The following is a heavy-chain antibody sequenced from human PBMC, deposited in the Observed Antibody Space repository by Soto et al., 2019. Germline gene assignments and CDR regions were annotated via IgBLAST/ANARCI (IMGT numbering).Heavy chain of an antibody. CDR3: ARGLYYYDSSGYFRRPFDY. CDR2: IIPILGIA. Sequence: GASVKVSCKASGCTFSSYTISWVRQAPGQGLEWMGRIIPILGIANYAQKFQGRVTITADKSTSTAYMELSSLRSEDTAAYYCARGLYYYDSSGYFRRPFDYWGQGTLVTVSS. CDR1: GCTFSSYT. V-gene: IGHV1-69*02. J-gene: IGHJ4*02. D-gene: IGHD3-22*01.